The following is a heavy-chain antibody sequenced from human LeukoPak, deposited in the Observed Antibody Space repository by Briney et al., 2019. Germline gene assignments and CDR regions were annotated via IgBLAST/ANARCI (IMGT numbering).Heavy chain of an antibody. J-gene: IGHJ6*02. Sequence: ASVKVSCKASGYTFTSYYMHWVRQAPGQGLEWMGIINPSGGSTSYAQKFQGRVTMTRDTSTSTVYMELSSLRSEDTAVYYCARDRLGDRYYYYYGMDVWGQGTTVTVSS. CDR1: GYTFTSYY. CDR2: INPSGGST. D-gene: IGHD1-26*01. CDR3: ARDRLGDRYYYYYGMDV. V-gene: IGHV1-46*01.